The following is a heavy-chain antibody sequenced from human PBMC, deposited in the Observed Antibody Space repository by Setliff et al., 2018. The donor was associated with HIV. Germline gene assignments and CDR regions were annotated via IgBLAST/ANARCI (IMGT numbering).Heavy chain of an antibody. V-gene: IGHV1-69*06. CDR3: AHRRPGPGGDFDY. J-gene: IGHJ4*02. CDR2: IIPMFGTS. Sequence: SVKVSCKASGDTFSRYPISWVRQAPGQGLEWMGRIIPMFGTSNHAQKFQGRVTITADKSTSTAYMELRSLRSVDTATYYCAHRRPGPGGDFDYWGQGTLVTVPS. CDR1: GDTFSRYP. D-gene: IGHD3-10*01.